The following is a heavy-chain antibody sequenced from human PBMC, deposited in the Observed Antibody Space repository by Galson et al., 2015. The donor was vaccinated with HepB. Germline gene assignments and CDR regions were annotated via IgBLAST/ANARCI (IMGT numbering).Heavy chain of an antibody. CDR3: VKGEGQYFDWTYSDN. V-gene: IGHV3-9*01. J-gene: IGHJ4*02. D-gene: IGHD3-9*01. CDR2: ISWISGTI. Sequence: SLRLSCAASGFTFDDYAMYWVRQAPGKGLEWVSGISWISGTIGYADSVKGRFTISRDNAKNSLYLQMNSLRTEDKALYYCVKGEGQYFDWTYSDNWGQGPLV. CDR1: GFTFDDYA.